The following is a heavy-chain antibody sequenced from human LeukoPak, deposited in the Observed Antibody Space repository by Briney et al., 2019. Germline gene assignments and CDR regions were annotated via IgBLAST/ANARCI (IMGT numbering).Heavy chain of an antibody. CDR3: ARAPKFRLVGVPKGPFDP. V-gene: IGHV3-23*01. D-gene: IGHD1-26*01. CDR2: ISGSGGST. J-gene: IGHJ5*02. CDR1: GFTFSSYA. Sequence: GGSLRLSCVASGFTFSSYAMSWVRQAPGKGLEWVSDISGSGGSTYYADSVKGRFTISRDNSKNTLYLQMNSLRAEDTAVYYCARAPKFRLVGVPKGPFDPWGQGSLVTVSS.